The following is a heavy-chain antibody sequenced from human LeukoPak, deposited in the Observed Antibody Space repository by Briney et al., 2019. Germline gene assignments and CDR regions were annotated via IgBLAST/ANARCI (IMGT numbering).Heavy chain of an antibody. D-gene: IGHD3-10*01. CDR3: ARPYGSGSFGYYYYMDV. V-gene: IGHV3-11*01. J-gene: IGHJ6*03. CDR2: ISSSGSTI. CDR1: GFTFSDYY. Sequence: TGGSLRLSCAASGFTFSDYYMSWVRQAPGKGLELVSYISSSGSTIYYADSVKGRFTISRDNAKNSLYLQMNSLRAEDTAVYYCARPYGSGSFGYYYYMDVWGKGTTVTVSS.